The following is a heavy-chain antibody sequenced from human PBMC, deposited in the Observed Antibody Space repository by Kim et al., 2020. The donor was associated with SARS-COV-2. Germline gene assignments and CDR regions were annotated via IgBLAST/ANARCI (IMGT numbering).Heavy chain of an antibody. Sequence: SVKVSCKASGGTFSSYAISWVRQAPGQGLEWMGGIIPIFGTANYAQKFQGRVTITADESTSTAYMELSSLRSEDTAVYYCARAVGYCSSTSCLRRIYYYYYGMDVWGQGTTVTVSS. CDR1: GGTFSSYA. CDR3: ARAVGYCSSTSCLRRIYYYYYGMDV. D-gene: IGHD2-2*01. CDR2: IIPIFGTA. V-gene: IGHV1-69*13. J-gene: IGHJ6*02.